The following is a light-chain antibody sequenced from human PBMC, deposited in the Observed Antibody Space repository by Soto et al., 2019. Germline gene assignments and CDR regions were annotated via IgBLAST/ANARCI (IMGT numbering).Light chain of an antibody. CDR1: QGIHKY. CDR2: GAS. CDR3: LQHNFYPPT. Sequence: DIQMTQSPSAMSASVGDRVTITCRASQGIHKYLAWFQQKPGKVPKRLIYGASSLQSGVPSRFSGSGSGTEFTLTIRSLQPEDFATYYCLQHNFYPPTFGQGTRLE. J-gene: IGKJ5*01. V-gene: IGKV1-17*03.